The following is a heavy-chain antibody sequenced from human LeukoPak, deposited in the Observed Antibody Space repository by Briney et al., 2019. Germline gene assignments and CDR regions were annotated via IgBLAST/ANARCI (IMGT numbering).Heavy chain of an antibody. CDR2: LRSDTNSE. CDR1: GFSVSLYG. CDR3: ARGLRQAGLAPLEF. D-gene: IGHD3-10*01. V-gene: IGHV3-30*02. Sequence: GGSLRLSCAASGFSVSLYGMHWVRQAPGKGLEWVAFLRSDTNSEHYAVSVKGRFAISRDTSKDTLNLQMRSLRVEATALYYCARGLRQAGLAPLEFWGQGTQVIVSS. J-gene: IGHJ4*02.